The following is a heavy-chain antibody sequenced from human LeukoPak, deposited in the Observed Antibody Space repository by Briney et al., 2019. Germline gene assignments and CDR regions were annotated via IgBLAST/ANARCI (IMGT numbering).Heavy chain of an antibody. D-gene: IGHD2-2*01. V-gene: IGHV3-30*18. J-gene: IGHJ6*02. CDR1: GFTFSNYG. CDR3: AKEKGIYCSSIDCSPGMDV. Sequence: GGSLRLSCAASGFTFSNYGMHWVRQAPGKGLEWVAVISYDGSNKYYADSVKGRFTFSRDNSKNTLYLQMSSLRAEDTAVYYCAKEKGIYCSSIDCSPGMDVWGQGTTVTVSS. CDR2: ISYDGSNK.